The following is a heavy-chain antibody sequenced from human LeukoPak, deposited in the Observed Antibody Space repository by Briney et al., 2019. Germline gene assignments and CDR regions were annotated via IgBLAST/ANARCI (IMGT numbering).Heavy chain of an antibody. J-gene: IGHJ2*01. D-gene: IGHD6-19*01. V-gene: IGHV6-1*01. Sequence: SQTLSHTCAISGESLFSNSATWNWIRQSPPRGLGCLGRTYYRSKWYNYYAAYVKSRIIIKQDTSKIPFSMQLTYMPPEDTAVHYGARDGMAVAVGYFVLWGRGTLVTVSS. CDR3: ARDGMAVAVGYFVL. CDR2: TYYRSKWYN. CDR1: GESLFSNSAT.